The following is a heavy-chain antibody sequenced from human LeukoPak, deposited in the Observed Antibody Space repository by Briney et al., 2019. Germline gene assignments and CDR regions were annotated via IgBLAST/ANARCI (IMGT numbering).Heavy chain of an antibody. Sequence: SETLSLTCTVSGDSISSSYWSWIRQPPGKGLEWFGFIYDSGNTNYNPSLKSRVTISVDTSKNQFSLNLSSVTAADTAVYYCAETSFYYRILTGLHPFYFDYWGQGTLVTVSS. D-gene: IGHD3-9*01. CDR2: IYDSGNT. CDR1: GDSISSSY. V-gene: IGHV4-59*01. J-gene: IGHJ4*02. CDR3: AETSFYYRILTGLHPFYFDY.